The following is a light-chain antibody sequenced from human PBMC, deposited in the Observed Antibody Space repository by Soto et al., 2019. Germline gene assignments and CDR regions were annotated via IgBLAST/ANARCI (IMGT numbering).Light chain of an antibody. CDR2: GAS. V-gene: IGKV3-15*01. J-gene: IGKJ3*01. Sequence: EIVMTQSPATLSVSPGKRVTLSCRASQSVSRSLAWYQQKPGQAPRLLIYGASTRATGIPARFSGSGSGTEFTLTISSLQSEDFAVYYCQQYNNWPPFTFGPGTKVEIK. CDR3: QQYNNWPPFT. CDR1: QSVSRS.